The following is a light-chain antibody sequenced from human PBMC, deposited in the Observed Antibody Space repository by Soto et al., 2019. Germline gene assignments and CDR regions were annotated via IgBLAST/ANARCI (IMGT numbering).Light chain of an antibody. J-gene: IGLJ1*01. CDR1: TSDVGAYNL. CDR3: CSYAGGNTYV. V-gene: IGLV2-23*01. CDR2: EGT. Sequence: QSALTQPASVSGSPGQSITISCTGTTSDVGAYNLVSWYQRLPGKAPKLLIFEGTKRPSGVSSRFSGSKSGNTASLTIFGLRAEDEADNFCCSYAGGNTYVFGTGTKVTVL.